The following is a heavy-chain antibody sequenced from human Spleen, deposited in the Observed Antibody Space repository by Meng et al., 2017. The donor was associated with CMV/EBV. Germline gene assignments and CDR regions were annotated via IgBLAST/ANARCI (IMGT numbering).Heavy chain of an antibody. V-gene: IGHV1-2*02. CDR3: ARDNNWGPDY. D-gene: IGHD7-27*01. CDR2: IHPRRGDT. Sequence: ASVKVSCKASGYTFTAHYFHWVRQAPGQGLEWMGWIHPRRGDTNYAQQFQGRVTLTRDTSINTGYMELTRLTSDDTAVYYCARDNNWGPDYWGQGTRVTVSS. J-gene: IGHJ4*02. CDR1: GYTFTAHY.